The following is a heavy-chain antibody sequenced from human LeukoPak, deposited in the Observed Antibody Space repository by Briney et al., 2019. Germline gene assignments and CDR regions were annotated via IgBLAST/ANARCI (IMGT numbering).Heavy chain of an antibody. V-gene: IGHV1-69*04. CDR1: GYTFSDYY. J-gene: IGHJ4*02. CDR2: IIPILAIT. Sequence: SVKVSCKASGYTFSDYYLHWVRQAPGHGLEWMGRIIPILAITNYTQKFQGRVTITADTSTGAAYLELSSLTFEDTAVYYCAREGAPIAVAGLPLDFWGQGTLVTVSS. CDR3: AREGAPIAVAGLPLDF. D-gene: IGHD6-19*01.